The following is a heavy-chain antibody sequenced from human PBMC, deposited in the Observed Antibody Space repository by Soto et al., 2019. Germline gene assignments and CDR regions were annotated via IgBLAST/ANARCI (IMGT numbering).Heavy chain of an antibody. CDR2: IGKVADT. CDR3: TRGADGFDF. CDR1: GFTFSRYD. Sequence: EVQVVESGGDLVQPGGSLRLSCTVSGFTFSRYDFHWVRQATGKGLEWVSAIGKVADTYYTASVKGRFTISREDAKNSLYLQMNNLRAGDTAVYYCTRGADGFDFWGQGTLVTVSS. D-gene: IGHD3-16*01. J-gene: IGHJ4*02. V-gene: IGHV3-13*01.